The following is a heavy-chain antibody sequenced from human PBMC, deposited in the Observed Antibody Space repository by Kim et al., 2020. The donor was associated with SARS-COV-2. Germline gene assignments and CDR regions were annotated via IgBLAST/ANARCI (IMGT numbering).Heavy chain of an antibody. V-gene: IGHV3-30*18. CDR1: GFTFSSYG. D-gene: IGHD3-3*01. CDR2: ISYDGSNK. Sequence: GGSLRLSCAASGFTFSSYGMHWVRQAPGKGLEWVAVISYDGSNKYYADSVKGRFTISRDNSKNTLYLQMNSLRAEDTAVYYCAKSLGIFGVVDYYGMDVWGQGTTVTVSS. CDR3: AKSLGIFGVVDYYGMDV. J-gene: IGHJ6*02.